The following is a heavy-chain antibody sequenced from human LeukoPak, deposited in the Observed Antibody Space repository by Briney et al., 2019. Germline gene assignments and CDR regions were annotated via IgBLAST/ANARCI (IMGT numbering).Heavy chain of an antibody. Sequence: ASVKVSCKASGYTFTSYAMHWVRQAPGQRLEWMGWINAGNGNTKYSQKFQGRVTITRDTFASTAYMELSSLRSEDTAVYYCARGLGGRRVYYYYGMDVWGKGTTVTVSS. V-gene: IGHV1-3*01. CDR1: GYTFTSYA. CDR3: ARGLGGRRVYYYYGMDV. J-gene: IGHJ6*04. D-gene: IGHD3-16*01. CDR2: INAGNGNT.